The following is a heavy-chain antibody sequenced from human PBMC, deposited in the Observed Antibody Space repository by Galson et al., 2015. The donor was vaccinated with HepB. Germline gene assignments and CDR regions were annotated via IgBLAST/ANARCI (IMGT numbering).Heavy chain of an antibody. J-gene: IGHJ4*02. CDR2: IVVGSGNT. Sequence: SVKVSCKASGFTFTSSAVQWVRQARGQRLEWIGWIVVGSGNTNYAQKFQERVTITRDTSASTAYMELSSLRSEDTAVYYCARKNYDSSGYYRYWGQGTLVTVSA. V-gene: IGHV1-58*01. D-gene: IGHD3-22*01. CDR1: GFTFTSSA. CDR3: ARKNYDSSGYYRY.